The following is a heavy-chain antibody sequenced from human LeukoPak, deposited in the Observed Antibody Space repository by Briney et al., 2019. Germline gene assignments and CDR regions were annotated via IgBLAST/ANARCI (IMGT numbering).Heavy chain of an antibody. CDR2: IYYSGST. Sequence: SETLPLTCTVSGGSISSSSYYWGWIRQPPGKGLEWIGSIYYSGSTYHNPSLKSRITISVDTSKNQFSLKLSSVTAADTAVYYCASKPKGYCTNGVCYSVFDYWGQGTLVTVSS. V-gene: IGHV4-39*01. CDR1: GGSISSSSYY. D-gene: IGHD2-8*01. CDR3: ASKPKGYCTNGVCYSVFDY. J-gene: IGHJ4*02.